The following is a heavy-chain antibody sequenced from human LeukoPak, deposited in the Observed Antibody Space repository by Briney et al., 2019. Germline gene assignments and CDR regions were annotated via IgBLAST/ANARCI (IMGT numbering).Heavy chain of an antibody. CDR2: IRYAGRIK. CDR1: GFTFSSYG. D-gene: IGHD2-21*01. CDR3: AKDHSASDAGY. V-gene: IGHV3-30*02. J-gene: IGHJ4*02. Sequence: PGGSLRLSCAASGFTFSSYGMHWVRQAPGKGLEWVAFIRYAGRIKHYADSVKGRFTISRDNSKKMVHLQMDSLRADDTAIYYCAKDHSASDAGYWGQGTLVTVSS.